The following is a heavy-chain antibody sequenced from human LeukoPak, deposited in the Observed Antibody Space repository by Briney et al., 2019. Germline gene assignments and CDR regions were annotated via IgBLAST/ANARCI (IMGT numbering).Heavy chain of an antibody. CDR1: GGTFSSYA. CDR2: IIPIFGTA. CDR3: ARLLNSIAAVGKSDY. J-gene: IGHJ4*02. Sequence: SVRVSCKASGGTFSSYAISWVRQAPGQGLEWMGGIIPIFGTANYAQKFQGRVTITADESTSTAYMELSSLRSKDTAVYYCARLLNSIAAVGKSDYWGQGTLVTVSS. D-gene: IGHD6-13*01. V-gene: IGHV1-69*13.